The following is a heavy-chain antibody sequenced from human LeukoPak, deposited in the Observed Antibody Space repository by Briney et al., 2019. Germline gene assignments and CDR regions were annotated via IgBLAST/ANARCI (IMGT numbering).Heavy chain of an antibody. CDR1: GGSIRSYY. Sequence: PSETLSLTCTVSGGSIRSYYLSLVRQPQGKGLEWIGHIYNSGSTRYNPSLKSRVAISVDTSNNQFSLNLNSVTVADTAVYYCASHTAGHGSGYWGHGILVTVSS. CDR3: ASHTAGHGSGY. CDR2: IYNSGST. D-gene: IGHD5-24*01. J-gene: IGHJ4*01. V-gene: IGHV4-59*08.